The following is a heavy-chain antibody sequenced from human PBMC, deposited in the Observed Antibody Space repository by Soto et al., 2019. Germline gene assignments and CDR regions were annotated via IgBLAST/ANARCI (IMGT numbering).Heavy chain of an antibody. CDR1: GGSISSGDYY. V-gene: IGHV4-30-4*01. CDR3: ARLHCDSPNCVPLDP. J-gene: IGHJ5*02. CDR2: IYYSGST. D-gene: IGHD3-22*01. Sequence: SETLSLTCTVSGGSISSGDYYWSWIRQPPGKGLEWIGYIYYSGSTYYNPSLKSRVSMSVDTSKKQLSLRLTSVTAADTAVYYCARLHCDSPNCVPLDPWGQGTLVTVSS.